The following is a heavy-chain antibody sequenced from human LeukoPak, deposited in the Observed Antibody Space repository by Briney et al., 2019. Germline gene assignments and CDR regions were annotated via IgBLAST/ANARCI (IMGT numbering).Heavy chain of an antibody. CDR2: ISGSGGST. J-gene: IGHJ4*02. CDR1: GFTFSSYA. Sequence: GAPLRLSCAASGFTFSSYAMSWVRQAPGKGLEWVSAISGSGGSTYYADSVKGRFTISRDNSKNTLYLQMNSLRAEDTAVYYCAKVPRGYSYGETDYWGQGTLVTVSS. V-gene: IGHV3-23*01. D-gene: IGHD5-18*01. CDR3: AKVPRGYSYGETDY.